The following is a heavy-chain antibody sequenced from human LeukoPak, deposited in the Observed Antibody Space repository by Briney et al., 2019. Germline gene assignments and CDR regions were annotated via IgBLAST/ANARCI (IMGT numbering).Heavy chain of an antibody. Sequence: ASVKVSCKASGYTFTGYYMHWVRQAPGQGLEWMGWINPNSGGTNYAQKFQGRVTMTRDTSISTAYMELSRLRSDDTAVYYCARVRRIAVAGRAFDIWGQGTMVTVSS. J-gene: IGHJ3*02. V-gene: IGHV1-2*02. CDR1: GYTFTGYY. CDR3: ARVRRIAVAGRAFDI. D-gene: IGHD6-19*01. CDR2: INPNSGGT.